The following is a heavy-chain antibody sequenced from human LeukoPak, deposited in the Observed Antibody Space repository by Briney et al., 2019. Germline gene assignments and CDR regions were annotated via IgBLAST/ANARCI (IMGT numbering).Heavy chain of an antibody. D-gene: IGHD6-19*01. V-gene: IGHV3-30*02. CDR2: IRYDGSNK. CDR3: ARGHGGGSGWYVFDY. CDR1: GFTFSSYG. Sequence: GGSLRLSCAASGFTFSSYGMHWVRQAPGKGLEWVAFIRYDGSNKYYADSVKGRFTISRDNSKNTMYLQMNSLRAEDTAVYYCARGHGGGSGWYVFDYWGQGTLVTVSS. J-gene: IGHJ4*02.